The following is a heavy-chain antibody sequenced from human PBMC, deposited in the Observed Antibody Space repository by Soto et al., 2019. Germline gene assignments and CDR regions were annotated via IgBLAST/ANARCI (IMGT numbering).Heavy chain of an antibody. V-gene: IGHV3-30*18. Sequence: TGGSLRLSCAASGFTFSDYGMHWVRQAPGKGLEWVAGISYDGDNKYYADSVKGRFTISRDNSMNTLYLQMNSLRAEDTGLYYCANDSYGMYVWGQGTTVTVSS. CDR2: ISYDGDNK. CDR3: ANDSYGMYV. J-gene: IGHJ6*02. CDR1: GFTFSDYG.